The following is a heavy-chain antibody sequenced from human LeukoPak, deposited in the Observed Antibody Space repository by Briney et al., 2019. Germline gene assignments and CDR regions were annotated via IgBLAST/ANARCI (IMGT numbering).Heavy chain of an antibody. CDR1: GYSFTSYW. V-gene: IGHV5-10-1*01. Sequence: GESLKISCKGSGYSFTSYWISWVRQMPGKGLEWIGRIDPSDSYTNYSPSFQGHVTISADKSISTAYLQWSSLKASDTAMYYCARGATDYDFWSGPSHYYFDYWGQGTLVTVSS. D-gene: IGHD3-3*01. J-gene: IGHJ4*02. CDR2: IDPSDSYT. CDR3: ARGATDYDFWSGPSHYYFDY.